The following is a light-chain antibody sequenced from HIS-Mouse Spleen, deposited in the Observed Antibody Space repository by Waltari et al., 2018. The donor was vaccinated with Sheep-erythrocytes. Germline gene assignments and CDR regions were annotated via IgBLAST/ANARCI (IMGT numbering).Light chain of an antibody. V-gene: IGLV3-1*01. CDR3: QAWDSSTAWNVV. Sequence: SYELTQPPSVSVSPGQTASIPCSGDKLGDKYACWYQQKPGQSPVLVIYQDSKRPSGIPERFSGSNSGNTATLTISGTQAMDEADYYCQAWDSSTAWNVVFGGGTKL. CDR2: QDS. CDR1: KLGDKY. J-gene: IGLJ2*01.